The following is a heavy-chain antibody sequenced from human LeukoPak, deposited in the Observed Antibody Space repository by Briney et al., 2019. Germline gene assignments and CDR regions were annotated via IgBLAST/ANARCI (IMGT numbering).Heavy chain of an antibody. CDR3: ARPYYCDSRIDP. CDR1: GGSLSSGDYY. J-gene: IGHJ5*02. D-gene: IGHD3-22*01. V-gene: IGHV4-30-4*01. CDR2: MYYIGST. Sequence: SETLSLTCTVSGGSLSSGDYYWSWIRQPPGKCLEWISFMYYIGSTYYNPSLRSRVTMSADTSKNQLSLKLSSVTAADTAVYYCARPYYCDSRIDPWGQGTLVTVSS.